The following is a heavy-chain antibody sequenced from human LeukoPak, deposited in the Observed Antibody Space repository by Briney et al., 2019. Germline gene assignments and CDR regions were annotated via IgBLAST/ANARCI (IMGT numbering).Heavy chain of an antibody. CDR3: ATGYCSGGSCYYGMDV. J-gene: IGHJ6*02. Sequence: ETLSLTCAVSGGSTSSSNWCSWVRQPPGKGLEWVASIHQDGSEKYYVDSVKGRFTVSRDNAKKSLSLQMNSLRAEDTAVYYCATGYCSGGSCYYGMDVWGQGTTVTVSS. D-gene: IGHD2-15*01. CDR2: IHQDGSEK. V-gene: IGHV3-7*01. CDR1: GGSTSSSNW.